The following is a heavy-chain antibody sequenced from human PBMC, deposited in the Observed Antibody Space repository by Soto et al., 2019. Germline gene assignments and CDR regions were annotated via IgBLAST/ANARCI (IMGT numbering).Heavy chain of an antibody. Sequence: KTSETLSLTCAVYGGSFSGHDWSWIRQPPGKGLEWIGEINRGGSTNYNPSLKSRTTISVDTSKNQFSLKLTSVTATDTAVYYCARGIPGYSSSWYGSWGQGTLVTVSS. D-gene: IGHD6-13*01. J-gene: IGHJ5*01. V-gene: IGHV4-34*01. CDR3: ARGIPGYSSSWYGS. CDR1: GGSFSGHD. CDR2: INRGGST.